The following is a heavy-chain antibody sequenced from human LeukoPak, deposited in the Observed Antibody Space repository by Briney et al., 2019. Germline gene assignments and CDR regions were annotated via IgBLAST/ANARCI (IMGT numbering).Heavy chain of an antibody. CDR2: IYYSGST. D-gene: IGHD6-13*01. Sequence: SETLSLTCTVSGGSISSSSYYWGWIRQPPGKGLERIGSIYYSGSTYYNPSLKSRVTISVDTSKNQFSLKLSSVTAADTAVYYCARLPLAAAGRGYYYYYGMDVWGQGTTVTVSS. CDR3: ARLPLAAAGRGYYYYYGMDV. CDR1: GGSISSSSYY. J-gene: IGHJ6*02. V-gene: IGHV4-39*01.